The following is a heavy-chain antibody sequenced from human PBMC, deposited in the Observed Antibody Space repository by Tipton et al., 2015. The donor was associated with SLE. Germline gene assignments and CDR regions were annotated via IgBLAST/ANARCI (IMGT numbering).Heavy chain of an antibody. V-gene: IGHV4-59*11. Sequence: TLSLTCTVSGGSISSHYWSWIRQPPWKGLEWIGYIYYSGSTNYNPSLKSRVTISVDTSKNQFSLKLSSVTAADTAVYYCARSAGYGSNWAHFDYWGQGTLVTVSS. CDR3: ARSAGYGSNWAHFDY. J-gene: IGHJ4*02. CDR2: IYYSGST. CDR1: GGSISSHY. D-gene: IGHD6-13*01.